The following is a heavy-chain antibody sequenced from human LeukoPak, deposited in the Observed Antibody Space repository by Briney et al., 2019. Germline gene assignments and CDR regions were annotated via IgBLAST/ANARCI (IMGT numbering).Heavy chain of an antibody. V-gene: IGHV3-30-3*01. Sequence: GGSLRLSCAASGFTFSSYAMHWVRQAPGKGLEWVAVISYDGSNKYYADSVKGRFTISRDNSKNTLYLQMNSLRAEDAAVYYCARAPAGGYYSSTSCSPYYYYGMDVWGQGTTVTVSS. CDR1: GFTFSSYA. CDR2: ISYDGSNK. CDR3: ARAPAGGYYSSTSCSPYYYYGMDV. J-gene: IGHJ6*02. D-gene: IGHD2-2*01.